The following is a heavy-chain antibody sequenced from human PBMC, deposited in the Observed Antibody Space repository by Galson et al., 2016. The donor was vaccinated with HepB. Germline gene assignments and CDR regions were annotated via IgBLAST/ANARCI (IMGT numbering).Heavy chain of an antibody. CDR3: ARVGPLGSYDY. J-gene: IGHJ4*02. CDR1: GYTFTNYG. CDR2: ISPYTGDT. V-gene: IGHV1-18*01. D-gene: IGHD7-27*01. Sequence: SVKVSCKASGYTFTNYGITWVRQAPGQGLEWMGWISPYTGDTNFAQKFQGRVTMTTDTSTSTVYMELRSLRYDNTAVYFCARVGPLGSYDYWGQGTLVTVSS.